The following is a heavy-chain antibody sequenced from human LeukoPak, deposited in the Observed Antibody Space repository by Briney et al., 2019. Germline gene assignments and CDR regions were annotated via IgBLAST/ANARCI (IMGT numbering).Heavy chain of an antibody. Sequence: SETLSLTCAVSGYSISSGYYWGWIRQSPGKGLEWIGSIHHSGKTYYNPSLKSRVTVSVDTSKNQFSLKLTSVTAADTAVYYCARDADPWDFDYWGQGTLVTVSS. V-gene: IGHV4-38-2*02. CDR3: ARDADPWDFDY. D-gene: IGHD1-26*01. CDR1: GYSISSGYY. J-gene: IGHJ4*02. CDR2: IHHSGKT.